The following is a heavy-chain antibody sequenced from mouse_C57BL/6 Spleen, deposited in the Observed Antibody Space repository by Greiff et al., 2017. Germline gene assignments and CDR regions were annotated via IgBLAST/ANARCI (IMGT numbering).Heavy chain of an antibody. CDR1: GYTFTSYW. V-gene: IGHV1-64*01. D-gene: IGHD1-1*01. Sequence: QVQLQQPGAELVKPGASVKLSCKASGYTFTSYWMHWVKQRPGQGLEWIGMIHPNSGSTNYNEKFKSKATLTVDKSSSTAYMQLSSLTSEDSAVYYCARSSITLKGYFDVWGTGTTVTVSS. CDR2: IHPNSGST. J-gene: IGHJ1*03. CDR3: ARSSITLKGYFDV.